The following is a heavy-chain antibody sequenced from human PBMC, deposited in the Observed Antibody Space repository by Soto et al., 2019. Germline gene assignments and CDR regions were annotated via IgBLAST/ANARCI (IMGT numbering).Heavy chain of an antibody. CDR2: IKEDGRAE. J-gene: IGHJ4*02. Sequence: GGSLRLSCAASGFIFGSYWMSWVRQAPGKGLEWVANIKEDGRAEFYVDSVKGRFTISRDNAKNSLYLQMNSLRAEDTAVYYCARESEDLTSNFDYWGQGTLVTVSS. V-gene: IGHV3-7*01. CDR1: GFIFGSYW. CDR3: ARESEDLTSNFDY.